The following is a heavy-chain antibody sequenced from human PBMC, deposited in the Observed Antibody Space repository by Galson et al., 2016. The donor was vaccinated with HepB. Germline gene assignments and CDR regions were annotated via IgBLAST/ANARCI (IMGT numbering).Heavy chain of an antibody. V-gene: IGHV3-30-3*01. Sequence: SLRLSCAASGFTFSSYPMHWVRQAPGKGLEWVAIISYDGSSKYYADSVKGRYTISSDNSKNPLYLQMHSLRVEDTAVYYCARGGSYLGPFDYWGQGTLVTVSS. CDR3: ARGGSYLGPFDY. J-gene: IGHJ4*02. CDR2: ISYDGSSK. D-gene: IGHD1-26*01. CDR1: GFTFSSYP.